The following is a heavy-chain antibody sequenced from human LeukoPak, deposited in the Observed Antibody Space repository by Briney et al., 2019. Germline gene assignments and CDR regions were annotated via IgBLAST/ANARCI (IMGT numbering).Heavy chain of an antibody. CDR1: GGSISSSSYY. D-gene: IGHD5-12*01. CDR2: IYYSGST. CDR3: ARQFGVASSTFDS. V-gene: IGHV4-39*01. Sequence: SETLSLTCTVSGGSISSSSYYWGWIRQPPGKGLEWIGSIYYSGSTYYNPSLKSRVTLFVDTSKKQVSLKLSSVTAADTAVYYCARQFGVASSTFDSWGQGILVTVSS. J-gene: IGHJ4*02.